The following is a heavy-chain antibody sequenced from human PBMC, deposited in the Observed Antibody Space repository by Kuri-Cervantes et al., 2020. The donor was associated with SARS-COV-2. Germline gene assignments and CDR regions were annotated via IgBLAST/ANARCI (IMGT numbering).Heavy chain of an antibody. V-gene: IGHV3-21*01. CDR3: ARDRNYDFWSGYYYGFDY. Sequence: GESLKISCTASGFTFSSYSMNWVRQAPGKGLEWVSAISSTSTYINYVDSVKGRLTISRDDAKNSLYLQMSSLRAEDTAVYYCARDRNYDFWSGYYYGFDYWGQGTLVTVSS. CDR1: GFTFSSYS. J-gene: IGHJ4*02. D-gene: IGHD3-3*01. CDR2: ISSTSTYI.